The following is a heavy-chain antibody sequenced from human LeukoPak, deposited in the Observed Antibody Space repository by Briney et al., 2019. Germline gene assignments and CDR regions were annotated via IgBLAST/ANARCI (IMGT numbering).Heavy chain of an antibody. D-gene: IGHD4-11*01. V-gene: IGHV3-23*01. CDR2: ISDSGGST. CDR3: ASVRNSSFDY. CDR1: GFTFSSYA. Sequence: GGSLRLSCAASGFTFSSYAMSWVRQAPGKGLEWVSVISDSGGSTYYSDSVKGRFTISRDNSKNTLYLQMNSLRAEDTAVYYCASVRNSSFDYWGQGTLVTVSS. J-gene: IGHJ4*02.